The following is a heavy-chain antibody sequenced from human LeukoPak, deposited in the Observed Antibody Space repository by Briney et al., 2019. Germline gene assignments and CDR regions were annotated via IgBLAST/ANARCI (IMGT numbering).Heavy chain of an antibody. CDR3: AISAGITIFGVAVDY. V-gene: IGHV4-38-2*01. CDR2: IYHSGST. J-gene: IGHJ4*02. CDR1: GYSISSGYY. Sequence: SETLSLTCAVSGYSISSGYYWGWIRQPPGKGLEWIGSIYHSGSTYYNPSLKSRVTISVDTSKNQFSLKLSSVTAADTAVYYGAISAGITIFGVAVDYWGQGTLVTVSS. D-gene: IGHD3-3*01.